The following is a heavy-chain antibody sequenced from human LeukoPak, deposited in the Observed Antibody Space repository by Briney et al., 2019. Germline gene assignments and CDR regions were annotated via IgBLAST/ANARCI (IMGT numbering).Heavy chain of an antibody. D-gene: IGHD3-9*01. V-gene: IGHV1-18*01. CDR1: GYTFTSYG. J-gene: IGHJ4*02. Sequence: ASVKVSCKASGYTFTSYGISWVRRAPGQGLEWMGWISAYNGNTNYAQKLQGRVTMTTDTSTSTVYMELSSLRSEDTAVYYCARGDTLLRYFDWSHFDYWGQGTLVTVSS. CDR3: ARGDTLLRYFDWSHFDY. CDR2: ISAYNGNT.